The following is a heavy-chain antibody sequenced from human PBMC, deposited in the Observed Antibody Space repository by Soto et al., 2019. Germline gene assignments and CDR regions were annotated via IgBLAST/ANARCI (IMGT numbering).Heavy chain of an antibody. CDR3: VKARAAGPKSDFDY. CDR2: ISSHGGRT. CDR1: GFTFGTYT. J-gene: IGHJ4*02. Sequence: GGSLRLSCSASGFTFGTYTMHWVRQAPGRGPECVSTISSHGGRTFYADFVKGRFTMSSDNSKNTLYLQMSSLRLEDTAVYYCVKARAAGPKSDFDYWGQGTLVTVSS. V-gene: IGHV3-64D*06. D-gene: IGHD6-13*01.